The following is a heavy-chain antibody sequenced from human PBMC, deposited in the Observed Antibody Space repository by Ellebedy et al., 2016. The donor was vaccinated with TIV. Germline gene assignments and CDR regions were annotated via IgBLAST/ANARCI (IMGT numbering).Heavy chain of an antibody. Sequence: AASVKVSCKASGYTFTGYRLDWVRQAPGQGLEWMGWIDPNSGGTHYPQKFQGRVTMTRDTSISTAYMELSRLRSDDTAVYYCARADYSSRSPLDYWGQGTLVTVSS. CDR3: ARADYSSRSPLDY. J-gene: IGHJ4*02. CDR1: GYTFTGYR. CDR2: IDPNSGGT. V-gene: IGHV1-2*02. D-gene: IGHD6-13*01.